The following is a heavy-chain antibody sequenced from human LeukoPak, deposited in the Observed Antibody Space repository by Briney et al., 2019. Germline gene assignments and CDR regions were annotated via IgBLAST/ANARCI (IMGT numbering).Heavy chain of an antibody. CDR1: GYTFIGYY. D-gene: IGHD6-13*01. V-gene: IGHV1-69*13. CDR3: ARGAAAAGRSRYYYYYMDV. CDR2: IIPIFGTA. J-gene: IGHJ6*03. Sequence: SVKVSCKAFGYTFIGYYMHWMRQAPGQGLEWMGGIIPIFGTANYAQKFQGRVTITADESTSTAYMELSSLRSEDTAVYYCARGAAAAGRSRYYYYYMDVWGKGTTVTISS.